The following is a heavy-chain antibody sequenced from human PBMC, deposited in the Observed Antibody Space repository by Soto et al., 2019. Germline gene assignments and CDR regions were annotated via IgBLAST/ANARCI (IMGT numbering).Heavy chain of an antibody. V-gene: IGHV4-59*01. J-gene: IGHJ4*02. CDR2: IHDSGST. CDR3: ARAGIYCSSTSRYSVAAAGRDYFDY. CDR1: GGSISGSY. D-gene: IGHD2-2*02. Sequence: KTSETLSLTCSVSGGSISGSYWTWIRQPPGKGLEWIGYIHDSGSTNYNPALESRVSISVDTSKNELSLKLSSVTAADTAMYYCARAGIYCSSTSRYSVAAAGRDYFDYWGQGTLVTVSS.